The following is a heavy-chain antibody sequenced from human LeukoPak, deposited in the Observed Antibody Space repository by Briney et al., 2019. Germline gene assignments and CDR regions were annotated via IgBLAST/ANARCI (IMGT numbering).Heavy chain of an antibody. D-gene: IGHD2-2*01. CDR1: GFNFSSYW. J-gene: IGHJ4*02. CDR2: IKQDGSEI. Sequence: PRGSLRLSCAASGFNFSSYWMRWVRQAPGKGLEWVANIKQDGSEIYYADSVKGRFTISRDNAKNSLYLQMNSLRAEDTAVYYCARDWGVYCSSTSCYSSYWGQGTLVTVSS. CDR3: ARDWGVYCSSTSCYSSY. V-gene: IGHV3-7*03.